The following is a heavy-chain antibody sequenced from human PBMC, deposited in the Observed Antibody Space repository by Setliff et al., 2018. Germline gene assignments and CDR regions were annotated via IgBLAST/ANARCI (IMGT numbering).Heavy chain of an antibody. D-gene: IGHD5-18*01. J-gene: IGHJ3*02. CDR3: TTVAIQIWSASGAFDI. Sequence: ASGFMFRGYLMAWVRQAPGKGLEWVASIRQDGFEKHYVDSVKGRFTISRDNGEDSMYLQMSSLRAEDTAVYYCTTVAIQIWSASGAFDIWGRGVLVTVSS. CDR2: IRQDGFEK. V-gene: IGHV3-7*03. CDR1: GFMFRGYL.